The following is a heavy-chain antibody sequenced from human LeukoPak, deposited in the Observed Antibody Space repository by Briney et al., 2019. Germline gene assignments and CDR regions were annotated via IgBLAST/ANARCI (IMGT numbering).Heavy chain of an antibody. CDR1: GGTFSSYA. J-gene: IGHJ3*02. D-gene: IGHD3-22*01. Sequence: ASVKVSCKASGGTFSSYAISWVRQAPGQGLEWMGGIIPIFGTANYAQKFQGRVTITADESTSTAYMELSSLRSEDTAVYYCASEYYYDSSGSDAFDIWGRGTMVTVSS. V-gene: IGHV1-69*13. CDR2: IIPIFGTA. CDR3: ASEYYYDSSGSDAFDI.